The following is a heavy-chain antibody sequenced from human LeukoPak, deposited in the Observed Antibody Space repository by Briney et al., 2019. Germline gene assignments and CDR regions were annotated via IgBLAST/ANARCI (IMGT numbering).Heavy chain of an antibody. Sequence: SETLSLTCTVSGGSISSGGYYWSWIRQHPGKGLEWIGYIYYSGSTYYNPSLKSRVTISVDTSKNQFSLKLSSVTAADTAVYYCARDSGVDDYGDYGRLGSALIDWGQGTLVTVSS. CDR1: GGSISSGGYY. J-gene: IGHJ4*02. V-gene: IGHV4-61*08. CDR3: ARDSGVDDYGDYGRLGSALID. D-gene: IGHD4-17*01. CDR2: IYYSGST.